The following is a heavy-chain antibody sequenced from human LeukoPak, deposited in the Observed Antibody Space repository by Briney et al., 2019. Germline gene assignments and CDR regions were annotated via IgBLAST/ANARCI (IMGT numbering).Heavy chain of an antibody. CDR2: IYHSGST. D-gene: IGHD3-9*01. V-gene: IGHV4-30-2*01. J-gene: IGHJ5*02. CDR1: GGSISSGGYS. CDR3: ARVGILTGSRWFDP. Sequence: SDTLSLTCAVSGGSISSGGYSWSWIRQPPGKGLEWIGDIYHSGSTYYNPSLKSRVTISVDRSKNQFSLKLSSVTAADTAVYYCARVGILTGSRWFDPWGQGTLVTVSS.